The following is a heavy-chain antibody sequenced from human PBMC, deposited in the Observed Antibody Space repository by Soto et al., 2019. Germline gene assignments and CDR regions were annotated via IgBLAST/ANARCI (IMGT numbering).Heavy chain of an antibody. Sequence: SGPTLVNPPASVKVSCKASGYTFTSYGISWVRQAPGQGLEWMGWISAYNGNTNYAQKLQGRVTMTTDTSTSTAYMELRSLRSDDTAVYYCARDYGDYYDSSGYYPPTCGDYWGQGTLVTVSS. CDR1: GYTFTSYG. CDR2: ISAYNGNT. CDR3: ARDYGDYYDSSGYYPPTCGDY. J-gene: IGHJ4*02. D-gene: IGHD3-22*01. V-gene: IGHV1-18*04.